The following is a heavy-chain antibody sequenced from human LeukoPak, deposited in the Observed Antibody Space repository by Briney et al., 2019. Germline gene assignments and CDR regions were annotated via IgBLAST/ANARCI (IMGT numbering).Heavy chain of an antibody. V-gene: IGHV4-39*01. D-gene: IGHD5-18*01. CDR3: ARVHGYPYYFDY. Sequence: PSETLSLTCTVSGGSTSSSSYFWGWIRQPPEKGLDWIGNVYYTGSTYYNPSLLSRVTVSVGTSKNQFSLRLSSVTTADTAMYYCARVHGYPYYFDYWGQGILVTVSS. CDR1: GGSTSSSSYF. J-gene: IGHJ4*02. CDR2: VYYTGST.